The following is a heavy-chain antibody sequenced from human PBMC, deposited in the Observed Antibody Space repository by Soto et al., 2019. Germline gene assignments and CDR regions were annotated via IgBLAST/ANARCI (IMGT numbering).Heavy chain of an antibody. CDR2: ISSTTNYI. Sequence: GGSLRLSCAASGFTFTRYSMNWVRQAPGKGLEWVSSISSTTNYIYYGDSMKGRFTISRDNAKNSLYLEMNSLRAEDTAVYYCVRDGSSGWHFDSWGQGTLVTVSS. CDR1: GFTFTRYS. D-gene: IGHD6-19*01. V-gene: IGHV3-21*06. CDR3: VRDGSSGWHFDS. J-gene: IGHJ4*02.